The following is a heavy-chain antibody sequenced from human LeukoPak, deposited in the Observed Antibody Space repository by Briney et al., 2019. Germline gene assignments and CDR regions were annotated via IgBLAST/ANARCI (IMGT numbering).Heavy chain of an antibody. CDR2: IRYDGSNK. J-gene: IGHJ4*02. Sequence: GGSLRLSCAAFGFTVSSNYMTWVRQAPGKGLEWVAFIRYDGSNKYYADSVKGRFTISRDNSKNTLYLQMNSLRAEDTAVYYCAKGITMVRGVPFDYWGQGTLVTVSS. CDR3: AKGITMVRGVPFDY. D-gene: IGHD3-10*01. CDR1: GFTVSSNY. V-gene: IGHV3-30*02.